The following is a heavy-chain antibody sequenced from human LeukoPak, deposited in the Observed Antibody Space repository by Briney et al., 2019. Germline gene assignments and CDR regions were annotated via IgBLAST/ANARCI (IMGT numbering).Heavy chain of an antibody. CDR2: IWYDAGNK. J-gene: IGHJ4*02. Sequence: RGRSLRLSCAASGFTFSNYGMHWVRQAPGKGLEWVAVIWYDAGNKYYADSVKGRFTIPRDTSKNTLYLQMNSLRAEDTAVYYCARVSSSGWSVADYWGQGNLVSVSS. CDR1: GFTFSNYG. CDR3: ARVSSSGWSVADY. D-gene: IGHD6-19*01. V-gene: IGHV3-33*01.